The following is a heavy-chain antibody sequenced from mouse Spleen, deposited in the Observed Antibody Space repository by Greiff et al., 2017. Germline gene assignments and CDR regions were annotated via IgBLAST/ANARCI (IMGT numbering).Heavy chain of an antibody. CDR2: INPNNGGT. CDR3: ARYGYDGGDAMDY. D-gene: IGHD2-2*01. J-gene: IGHJ4*01. Sequence: VHVKQSGPELVKPGASVKIPCKASGYTFTDYNMDWVKQSHGKSLEWIGDINPNNGGTIYNQKFKGKATLTVDKSSSTAYMELRSLTSEDTAVYYCARYGYDGGDAMDYWGQGTSVTVSS. CDR1: GYTFTDYN. V-gene: IGHV1-18*01.